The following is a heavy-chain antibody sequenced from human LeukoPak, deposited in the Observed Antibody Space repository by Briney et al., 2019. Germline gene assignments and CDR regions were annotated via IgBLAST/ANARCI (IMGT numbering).Heavy chain of an antibody. Sequence: PSETLSLTCTVSGGSISNSYYYWGWIRQPPGKGLEWIGSIYYSGSTYYNPSLKSRVTISVDTSKNQFSLKLSSVTAADTAVYYCASSYENYFDYWGQGTLVTVSS. J-gene: IGHJ4*02. V-gene: IGHV4-39*07. CDR3: ASSYENYFDY. CDR2: IYYSGST. D-gene: IGHD2-8*01. CDR1: GGSISNSYYY.